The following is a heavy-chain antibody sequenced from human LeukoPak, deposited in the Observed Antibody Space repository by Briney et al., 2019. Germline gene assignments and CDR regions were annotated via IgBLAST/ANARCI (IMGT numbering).Heavy chain of an antibody. CDR3: AKHLNGTKSSDY. CDR2: ITDSGGGT. J-gene: IGHJ4*02. CDR1: GFTFSNYA. D-gene: IGHD1-7*01. V-gene: IGHV3-23*01. Sequence: PGGSLRLSCAASGFTFSNYAMSWVRQAPGKGLEWVSAITDSGGGTYYADSVKGRFTISRDNSENTLYLQMHSLRAEDTAVYYCAKHLNGTKSSDYWGQGALVTVYS.